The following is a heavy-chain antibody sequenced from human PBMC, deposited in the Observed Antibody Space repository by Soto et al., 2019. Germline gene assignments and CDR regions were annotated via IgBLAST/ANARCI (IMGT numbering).Heavy chain of an antibody. CDR2: INHSGST. CDR1: GGSFSGYY. CDR3: ARVNIEYSSSSKTQRPYYFDY. D-gene: IGHD6-6*01. Sequence: SETLSLTCAVYGGSFSGYYWSWIRQPPGKGLEWIGEINHSGSTNYNPSLKSRVTISVDTSKNQFSLKLSSVTAADTAVYYCARVNIEYSSSSKTQRPYYFDYWGQGTLVT. J-gene: IGHJ4*02. V-gene: IGHV4-34*01.